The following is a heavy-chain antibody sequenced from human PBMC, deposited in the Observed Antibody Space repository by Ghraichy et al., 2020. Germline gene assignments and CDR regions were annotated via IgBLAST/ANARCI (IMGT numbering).Heavy chain of an antibody. D-gene: IGHD3-22*01. Sequence: RGSLRLSCAVSGFTFSSYWMHWVRQAPGKGLVWVSRINSDESSTSYADSVKGRFTISRDNAKNTLYLQMNSLRAEDTAVYYCARGSAPKSSSSYYHFYYWRQGTLVTVSS. J-gene: IGHJ4*02. CDR1: GFTFSSYW. CDR2: INSDESST. CDR3: ARGSAPKSSSSYYHFYY. V-gene: IGHV3-74*01.